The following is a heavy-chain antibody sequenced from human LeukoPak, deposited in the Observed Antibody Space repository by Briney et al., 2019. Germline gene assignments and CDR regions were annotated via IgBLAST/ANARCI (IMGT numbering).Heavy chain of an antibody. CDR2: ISPYNGNT. CDR3: ARDLDIVVVAAAVRPYGLDV. D-gene: IGHD2-2*02. Sequence: EASVKVSCTASGYTFTNYGLSWVREAPGQGLEWMGGISPYNGNTYYAQKLQGRVNMTTDTSTTTAYMALRSLRSDVTAVYYGARDLDIVVVAAAVRPYGLDVWGQGTTVTVSS. CDR1: GYTFTNYG. J-gene: IGHJ6*02. V-gene: IGHV1-18*01.